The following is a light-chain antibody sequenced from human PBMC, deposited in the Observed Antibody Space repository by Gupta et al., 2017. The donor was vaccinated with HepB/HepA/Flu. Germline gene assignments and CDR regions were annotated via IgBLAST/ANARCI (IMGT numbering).Light chain of an antibody. V-gene: IGLV1-40*01. J-gene: IGLJ1*01. Sequence: QSVLTQPPSVSGAPGPRVTISCTGSSSNIGAGYDVHWYQQLPGTAPKLLIYGNSNRPSGVPDRFSGSKSGTSASLAITGLQAEDEAGYYCQSYDSSLSGYVFGTGTKVTVL. CDR1: SSNIGAGYD. CDR2: GNS. CDR3: QSYDSSLSGYV.